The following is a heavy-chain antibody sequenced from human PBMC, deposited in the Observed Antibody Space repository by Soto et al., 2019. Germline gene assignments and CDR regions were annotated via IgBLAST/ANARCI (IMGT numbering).Heavy chain of an antibody. CDR3: ARGCSSTSCSHPICYYYYGMDV. CDR2: IYYSGST. V-gene: IGHV4-59*08. D-gene: IGHD2-2*01. CDR1: GGSISSYY. Sequence: SETLSLTCTVSGGSISSYYWSWIRQPPGKGLEWIGYIYYSGSTNYNPSLKSRVTISVDTSKNQFSLKLSSVTAADTAVYYCARGCSSTSCSHPICYYYYGMDVWGQGTTVTVSS. J-gene: IGHJ6*02.